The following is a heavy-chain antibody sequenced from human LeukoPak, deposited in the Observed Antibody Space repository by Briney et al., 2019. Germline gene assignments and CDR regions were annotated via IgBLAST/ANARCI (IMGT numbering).Heavy chain of an antibody. D-gene: IGHD1-26*01. V-gene: IGHV4-61*02. CDR3: ARARPVGATTGNFDY. CDR2: IYTSGST. Sequence: PSETLSLTCTVSGGSISSGSYYWSWIRQPAGKGLEWIGRIYTSGSTNYNPSLKRRVTISVDTSKNQYSLKLSSVTAADTAVYYCARARPVGATTGNFDYWGQGTLVTVSS. J-gene: IGHJ4*02. CDR1: GGSISSGSYY.